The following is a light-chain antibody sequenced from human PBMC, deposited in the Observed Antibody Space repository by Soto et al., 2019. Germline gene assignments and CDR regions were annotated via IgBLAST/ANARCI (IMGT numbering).Light chain of an antibody. CDR3: SSYTSRRTVV. J-gene: IGLJ2*01. CDR2: DVS. CDR1: SSDVGGYNY. V-gene: IGLV2-14*01. Sequence: QSALTPPASVSGSPGQSITISCTGTSSDVGGYNYVSWYQQHPGKAPKLMIYDVSNRPSGVSNRLAGSESGNTASLTISVVQAEHESDYYSSSYTSRRTVVFGVGTQVTVL.